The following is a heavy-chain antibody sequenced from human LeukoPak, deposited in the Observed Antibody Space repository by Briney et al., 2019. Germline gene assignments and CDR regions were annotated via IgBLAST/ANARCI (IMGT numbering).Heavy chain of an antibody. CDR2: IGGTGGNI. V-gene: IGHV3-21*01. D-gene: IGHD3-3*01. J-gene: IGHJ3*02. CDR3: ARGSRFGVVGRDAFDI. Sequence: GGSLRLSCAASGPSFSNYAMYWVRQAPGKGLEWVSAIGGTGGNIFYTDSVKGRFTISRDNAKNSLYLQMNSLRAEDTAVYYCARGSRFGVVGRDAFDIWGQGTMVTVSS. CDR1: GPSFSNYA.